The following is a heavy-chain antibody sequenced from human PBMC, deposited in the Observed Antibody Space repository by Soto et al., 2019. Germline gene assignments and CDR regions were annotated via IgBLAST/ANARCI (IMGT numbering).Heavy chain of an antibody. J-gene: IGHJ5*02. CDR2: INHSGST. CDR3: ARHLGYCSSTTCNPWFDP. V-gene: IGHV4-34*01. CDR1: GGSFSGYY. Sequence: PSETLSLTCAVYGGSFSGYYWSWIRQPPGKGLEWIGEINHSGSTNYNPSLKSRVTISVDTSKNQFSQKLSSVTAADTAVFSCARHLGYCSSTTCNPWFDPWGQGTLVTVSS. D-gene: IGHD2-2*01.